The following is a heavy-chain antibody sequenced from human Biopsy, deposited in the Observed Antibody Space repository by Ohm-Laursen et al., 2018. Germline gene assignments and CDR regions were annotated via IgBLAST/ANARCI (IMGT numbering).Heavy chain of an antibody. CDR1: GGSISSGSNY. V-gene: IGHV4-39*01. J-gene: IGHJ4*02. D-gene: IGHD5-24*01. CDR2: VYHSGTT. CDR3: ARHDGNGPFALDS. Sequence: GTLSLTCTVSGGSISSGSNYWAWIRQPPGKGLEWIGSVYHSGTTYYSPSLKSLVNISVDTSKNQLSLKVTSVTAADTAAYYCARHDGNGPFALDSWGQGTLVTVSS.